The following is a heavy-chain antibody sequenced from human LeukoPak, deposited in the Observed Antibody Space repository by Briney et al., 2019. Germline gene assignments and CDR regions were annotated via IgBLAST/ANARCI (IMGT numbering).Heavy chain of an antibody. CDR3: ARYRGKGTSWPLDV. Sequence: GGSLRLSCAASGFSLRNFAMNWVRQAPGKGLEWVASISSSSTYIFDTDSLRGRFTISRDNAKNSLDLQMNSLRGEDTAVYYCARYRGKGTSWPLDVWGQGTIVTVSS. J-gene: IGHJ3*01. V-gene: IGHV3-21*01. CDR2: ISSSSTYI. CDR1: GFSLRNFA. D-gene: IGHD1-26*01.